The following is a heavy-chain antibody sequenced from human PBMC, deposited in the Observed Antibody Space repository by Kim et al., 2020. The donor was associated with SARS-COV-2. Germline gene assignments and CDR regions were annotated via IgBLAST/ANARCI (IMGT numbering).Heavy chain of an antibody. CDR3: ARGVYYSSSSPPRLRYYYYGMDV. V-gene: IGHV4-34*01. CDR2: INHSGST. CDR1: GGSFSGYY. J-gene: IGHJ6*02. Sequence: SETLSLTCAVYGGSFSGYYWSWIRQPPGKGLEWIGEINHSGSTNYNPSLKSRVTISVDTSKNQFSLKLSSVTAADTAVYYCARGVYYSSSSPPRLRYYYYGMDVWGQGTTVTVSS. D-gene: IGHD6-6*01.